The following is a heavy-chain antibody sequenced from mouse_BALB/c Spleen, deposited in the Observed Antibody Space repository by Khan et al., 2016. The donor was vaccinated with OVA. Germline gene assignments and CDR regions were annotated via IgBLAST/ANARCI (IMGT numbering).Heavy chain of an antibody. CDR1: GFTFSNYV. D-gene: IGHD2-4*01. CDR2: ISSGGSST. V-gene: IGHV5-9-3*01. CDR3: TRHPPYDYGAMDY. Sequence: EVELVESGGVLVKPGGSLKLSCAASGFTFSNYVMSWVRQTPEKRLEWVATISSGGSSTYYPDSVKGRITISRDNAKNTLYLQVSSLRSEDTAIXYCTRHPPYDYGAMDYWGQGTSVTVSS. J-gene: IGHJ4*01.